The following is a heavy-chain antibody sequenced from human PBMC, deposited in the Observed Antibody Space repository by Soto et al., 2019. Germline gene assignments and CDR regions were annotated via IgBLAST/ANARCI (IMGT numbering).Heavy chain of an antibody. CDR1: GYSFTSYW. D-gene: IGHD3-10*01. V-gene: IGHV5-51*01. CDR3: ARGAGSGYTSTTDYYYYYMDV. J-gene: IGHJ6*03. Sequence: PGESLKISCKGSGYSFTSYWIGWVRQMPGKGLEWMGIIYPGDSDTRYSPSFQGQVTISADKSISTAYLQWSSLKASDTAMYYCARGAGSGYTSTTDYYYYYMDVWGKGTTVTVS. CDR2: IYPGDSDT.